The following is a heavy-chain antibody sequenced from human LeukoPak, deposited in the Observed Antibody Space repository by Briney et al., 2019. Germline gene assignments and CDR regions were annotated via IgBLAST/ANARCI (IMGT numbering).Heavy chain of an antibody. J-gene: IGHJ4*02. Sequence: PGGSLRLSCAASGFTFSSYAMSWVRQPPGKGLEWIGEIFYSGSTNSNPSLKSRLTMSVDESKHEFSLKLTSVTAADTAVYYCASGGLVSRYLDHWGQGTLVTVSS. CDR3: ASGGLVSRYLDH. V-gene: IGHV4-4*02. CDR2: IFYSGST. D-gene: IGHD3-9*01. CDR1: GFTFSSYAM.